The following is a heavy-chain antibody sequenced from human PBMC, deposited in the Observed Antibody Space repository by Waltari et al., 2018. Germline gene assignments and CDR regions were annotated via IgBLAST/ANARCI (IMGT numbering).Heavy chain of an antibody. CDR1: GYTFTGYY. Sequence: QVQLVQSGAEVKKPGASVKVSCKASGYTFTGYYMHWVRQAPGQGLEWMGRINPTRVETDYAHELSGRGTMTRDTSISTAYMELSRLRSDDTAVYYCARDRGGDFDYWGQGTLVTVSS. CDR2: INPTRVET. J-gene: IGHJ4*02. CDR3: ARDRGGDFDY. D-gene: IGHD3-10*01. V-gene: IGHV1-2*06.